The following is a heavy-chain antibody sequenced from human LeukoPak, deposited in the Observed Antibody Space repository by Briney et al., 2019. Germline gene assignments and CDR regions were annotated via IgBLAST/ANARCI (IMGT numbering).Heavy chain of an antibody. V-gene: IGHV3-30-3*01. Sequence: GRSLRLSCAASGFTFSSYAMHWVRQAPGKGLEWVAVISYDGSNKYYADSVKGRFTISRDNSKNTLYLQMNSLRAEDTAVYYCAREWELLVWGQGTLVTVSS. D-gene: IGHD1-26*01. J-gene: IGHJ4*02. CDR3: AREWELLV. CDR1: GFTFSSYA. CDR2: ISYDGSNK.